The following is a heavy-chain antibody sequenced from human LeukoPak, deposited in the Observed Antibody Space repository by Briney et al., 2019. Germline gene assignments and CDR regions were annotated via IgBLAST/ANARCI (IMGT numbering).Heavy chain of an antibody. CDR3: AKGPVGWSLYYFDY. CDR1: GFTFSSYA. V-gene: IGHV3-23*01. J-gene: IGHJ4*02. D-gene: IGHD1-26*01. CDR2: INGSGGST. Sequence: GGSLRLSCAASGFTFSSYAMSWVRQAPGKGLEWVSGINGSGGSTYYADSVKGRFTISRDNSKNTLYLQMNSLRAEDTAVYYCAKGPVGWSLYYFDYWGQGTLLTVSS.